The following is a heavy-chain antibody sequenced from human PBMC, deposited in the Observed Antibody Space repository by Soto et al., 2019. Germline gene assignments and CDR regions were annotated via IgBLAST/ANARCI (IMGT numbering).Heavy chain of an antibody. J-gene: IGHJ6*02. CDR2: IYYSGST. CDR3: ARQRLYHGMDV. V-gene: IGHV4-39*01. Sequence: SETLSLTCTVSGGSISSYYWGWIRQPPGKGLEWIGSIYYSGSTYYNPSLKSRVTISVDTSKNQFSLKLSSVTAADTAVYYCARQRLYHGMDVWGQGTTVTVSS. CDR1: GGSISSYY. D-gene: IGHD4-17*01.